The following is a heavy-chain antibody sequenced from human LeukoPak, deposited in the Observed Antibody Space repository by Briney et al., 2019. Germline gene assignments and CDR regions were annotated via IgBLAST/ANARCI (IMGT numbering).Heavy chain of an antibody. CDR2: IYPGDSDT. J-gene: IGHJ3*02. Sequence: GESLKISCKGSGYSFTSYWIGWVRQMPGKGLEWMGIIYPGDSDTRYSPSFQGQVTISADKSISTAYLQWSSLKASDTAMYYCARFGGSVVPTVYAGDAFDIWGQGTMVTVSS. V-gene: IGHV5-51*01. D-gene: IGHD2-8*01. CDR1: GYSFTSYW. CDR3: ARFGGSVVPTVYAGDAFDI.